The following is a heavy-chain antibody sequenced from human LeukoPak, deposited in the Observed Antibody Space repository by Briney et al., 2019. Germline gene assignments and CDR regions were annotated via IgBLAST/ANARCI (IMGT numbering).Heavy chain of an antibody. Sequence: SETLSLTCTVSGGSISSYYWSWIRPPPGKGLEWIGYIYYSGSTNYNPSLKSRVTISVDTSKNQFSLKLSSVTAADTAVYHCARHGSVGVHYFDYWGQGTLVTVSS. CDR1: GGSISSYY. V-gene: IGHV4-59*08. J-gene: IGHJ4*02. CDR3: ARHGSVGVHYFDY. CDR2: IYYSGST. D-gene: IGHD3-16*01.